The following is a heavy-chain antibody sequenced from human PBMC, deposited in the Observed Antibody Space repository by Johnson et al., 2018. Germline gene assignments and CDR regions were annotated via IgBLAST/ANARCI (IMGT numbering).Heavy chain of an antibody. Sequence: VQLLESGGGVVQPGRSLRLSCAASGFTFSGYGMHWVRQAPGKGLEWVAVISYDGSNKYYADSVKGRFTISRDNSKNTLYLQMNSLRAEDTAVYYCAKDSRYGGNSGAFDIWGQGTMVTVSS. CDR3: AKDSRYGGNSGAFDI. CDR2: ISYDGSNK. D-gene: IGHD4-23*01. J-gene: IGHJ3*02. V-gene: IGHV3-30*18. CDR1: GFTFSGYG.